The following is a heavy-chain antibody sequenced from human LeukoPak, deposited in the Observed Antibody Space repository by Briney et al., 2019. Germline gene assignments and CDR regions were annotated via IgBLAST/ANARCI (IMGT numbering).Heavy chain of an antibody. CDR2: ISGSGGST. Sequence: GGSLRLSCATSGFTFSNYAMSWVRQAPGKGLEWISIISGSGGSTYYADSVKGRFTISRDNSKNTLYLQMNSLRAEDTAVYYCAKNSGSYYNQDYSDYWGQGTLVTVSS. D-gene: IGHD1-26*01. CDR1: GFTFSNYA. J-gene: IGHJ4*02. V-gene: IGHV3-23*01. CDR3: AKNSGSYYNQDYSDY.